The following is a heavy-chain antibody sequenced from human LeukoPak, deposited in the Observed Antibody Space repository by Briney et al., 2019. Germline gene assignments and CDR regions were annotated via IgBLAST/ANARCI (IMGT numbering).Heavy chain of an antibody. CDR1: GYTFTSYY. D-gene: IGHD3-10*01. J-gene: IGHJ5*02. CDR3: ARSPREELLPPAFDP. Sequence: ASVKVSCKASGYTFTSYYMHWVRQAPGQGLEWMGIINPSGGSTSYAQKFQGRVTMTRDTSTSTVYMELSSLRSEDTAVYYCARSPREELLPPAFDPWGQGTLVTVSS. CDR2: INPSGGST. V-gene: IGHV1-46*01.